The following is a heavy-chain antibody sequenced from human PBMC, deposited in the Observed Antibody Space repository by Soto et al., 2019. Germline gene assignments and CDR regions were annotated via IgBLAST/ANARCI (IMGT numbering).Heavy chain of an antibody. CDR3: ARNPPYSSSWDY. CDR1: GGSFSGYY. V-gene: IGHV4-34*01. J-gene: IGHJ4*02. Sequence: SETLSLTCAVYGGSFSGYYWSWIRQPPGKGLEWIGEINHSGSTNYNPSLKSRVTISVDTSKNQFSLKLCSVTAADTAVYYCARNPPYSSSWDYWGQGTLVTVSS. D-gene: IGHD6-6*01. CDR2: INHSGST.